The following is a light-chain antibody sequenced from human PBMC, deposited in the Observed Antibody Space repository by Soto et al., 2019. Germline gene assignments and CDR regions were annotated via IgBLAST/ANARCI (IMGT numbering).Light chain of an antibody. J-gene: IGKJ4*01. CDR3: QHYKTWPLA. Sequence: EIVMTQSPATLSVSPGARVTLSCRASQGVGSTLAWYRQQPCQAPRLLIYDAYIRATGVPARFSGSGSGTEFTLTISSLQSEDFAVYYCQHYKTWPLAFGGGTKVDNK. CDR1: QGVGST. CDR2: DAY. V-gene: IGKV3-15*01.